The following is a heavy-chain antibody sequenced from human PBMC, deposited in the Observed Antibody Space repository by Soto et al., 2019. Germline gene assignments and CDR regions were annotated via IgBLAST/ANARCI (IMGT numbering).Heavy chain of an antibody. D-gene: IGHD4-17*01. CDR1: GGSISSSSYY. Sequence: PSETLSLTCTVSGGSISSSSYYWGWIRQPPGKGLEWIGSIYYSGSTYYNPSLKSRVTISVDTSKNQFSLKLSSVTAADTAVYYCARPDYGDYYNWFDPWGQGTLVTRLL. V-gene: IGHV4-39*01. J-gene: IGHJ5*02. CDR2: IYYSGST. CDR3: ARPDYGDYYNWFDP.